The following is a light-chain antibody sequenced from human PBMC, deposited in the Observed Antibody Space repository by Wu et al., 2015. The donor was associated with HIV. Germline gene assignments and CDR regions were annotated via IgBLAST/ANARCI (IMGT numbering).Light chain of an antibody. CDR3: QQYVSSPT. CDR2: GAS. Sequence: EIVLTQSPGTLSLSPGERATLSCRASQIVSSSYLAWYQQKPGQAPRLLIYGASNRATGIPDRISGSGSGTLFTLTISRLEPEDSAVYFCQQYVSSPTFGQGTRLEIK. V-gene: IGKV3-20*01. J-gene: IGKJ5*01. CDR1: QIVSSSY.